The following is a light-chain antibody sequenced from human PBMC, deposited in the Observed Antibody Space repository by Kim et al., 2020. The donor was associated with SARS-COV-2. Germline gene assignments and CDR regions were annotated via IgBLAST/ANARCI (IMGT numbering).Light chain of an antibody. CDR1: SSDVGGYNY. CDR3: SSYTSSSTWV. V-gene: IGLV2-14*04. Sequence: GQSITISCTGSSSDVGGYNYVSWYQQHPGKAPKLMIYDVSKRPSGASNRFSGSKSDNTASLTISGLQAEDEADYYCSSYTSSSTWVFGGGTQLTVL. CDR2: DVS. J-gene: IGLJ3*02.